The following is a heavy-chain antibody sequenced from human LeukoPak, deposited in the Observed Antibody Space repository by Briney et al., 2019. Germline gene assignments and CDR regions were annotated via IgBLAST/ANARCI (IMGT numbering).Heavy chain of an antibody. CDR2: IYPGDSDT. Sequence: GESLKISCKGSGYRFTSYWIAWVRQMPGKGLEWMGIIYPGDSDTRYSPSFQGQVTISADKSISTAYLQWSSLTASDTAMYYWARHEGYCSRTACPFDYWGQGTLVTVSS. CDR1: GYRFTSYW. CDR3: ARHEGYCSRTACPFDY. J-gene: IGHJ4*02. V-gene: IGHV5-51*01. D-gene: IGHD2-2*01.